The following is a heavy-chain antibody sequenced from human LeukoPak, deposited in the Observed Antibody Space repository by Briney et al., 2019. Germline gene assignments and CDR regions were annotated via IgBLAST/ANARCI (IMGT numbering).Heavy chain of an antibody. D-gene: IGHD3-22*01. J-gene: IGHJ4*02. CDR3: ARVYYYDSSGPSLDY. CDR2: INPNSGGT. V-gene: IGHV1-2*02. CDR1: GYSFIGQY. Sequence: ASVKVSCKTSGYSFIGQYIHWVRQAPGQGLEWMGWINPNSGGTNYAQKFQGRVTMTRDTSISTAYMELSRLRSDDTAVYYCARVYYYDSSGPSLDYWGQGTLVTVSS.